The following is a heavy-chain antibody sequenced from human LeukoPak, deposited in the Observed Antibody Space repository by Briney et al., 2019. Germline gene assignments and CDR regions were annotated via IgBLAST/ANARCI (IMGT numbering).Heavy chain of an antibody. CDR2: MYYSGTT. Sequence: PSGTLSLTCAVSGGSISSSNWWSWVRQPPGKGLEWIGSMYYSGTTYYNPSLKSRVTISVDTSKNQFSLKLSSVTAADTAVYYCARHRYRSGSDWIDPWGQGTLVTVSS. CDR3: ARHRYRSGSDWIDP. V-gene: IGHV4-4*02. CDR1: GGSISSSNW. J-gene: IGHJ5*02. D-gene: IGHD1-26*01.